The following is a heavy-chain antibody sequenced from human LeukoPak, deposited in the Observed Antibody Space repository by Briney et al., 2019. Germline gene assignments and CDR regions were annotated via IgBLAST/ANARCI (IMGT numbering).Heavy chain of an antibody. CDR2: IIPILGIA. D-gene: IGHD4-17*01. CDR3: ARGTMTTTLENWFDP. CDR1: GGTFSSYA. J-gene: IGHJ5*02. V-gene: IGHV1-69*04. Sequence: SVKVSCKASGGTFSSYAISWVRQAPGQGLEWMGRIIPILGIANYAQKFQGRVTITADKSTSTAYMELSSLRSEDTAVYYCARGTMTTTLENWFDPWGQGTLVAVSS.